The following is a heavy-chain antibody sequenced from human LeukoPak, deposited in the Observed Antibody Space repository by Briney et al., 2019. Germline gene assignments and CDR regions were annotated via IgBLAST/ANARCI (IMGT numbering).Heavy chain of an antibody. V-gene: IGHV4-59*01. CDR3: ARGDDSSGYDAFDI. Sequence: SETLSLTCTVSGGSIRSSYWSWSWIRQPPGKGLEWIGSIYYSGSTNYNPSLKSRITISIDTSTNQFSLKLTSVTTADTAVYYCARGDDSSGYDAFDIWGQGTMVTVSS. D-gene: IGHD3-22*01. CDR1: GGSIRSSY. J-gene: IGHJ3*02. CDR2: IYYSGST.